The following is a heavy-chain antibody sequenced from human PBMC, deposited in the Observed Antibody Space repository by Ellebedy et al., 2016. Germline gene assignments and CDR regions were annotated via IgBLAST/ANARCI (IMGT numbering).Heavy chain of an antibody. Sequence: GESLKISXAASGFTFSSSAMTWVRQAPGKGLEWVSGIARGGDSYYADFAEGRFTISRDNSKNTVHLQMNSLRVEDTAVYYCAKGGWGDSSGCDYWGQGMLVTVSP. CDR3: AKGGWGDSSGCDY. J-gene: IGHJ4*02. CDR2: IARGGDS. D-gene: IGHD3-22*01. CDR1: GFTFSSSA. V-gene: IGHV3-23*01.